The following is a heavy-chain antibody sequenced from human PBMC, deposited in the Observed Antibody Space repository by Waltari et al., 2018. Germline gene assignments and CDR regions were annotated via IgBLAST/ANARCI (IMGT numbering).Heavy chain of an antibody. Sequence: EVQLLESGGGLVQPGGSLRLSCAASGFTFSSYAMSWVRQAPGKGLEWVSAISGSGGSTYYADAVKGRFTISRDNSKNTLYLQMNSLRAEDTAVYYCASPDYGDSAKYDYWGQGTLVTVSS. V-gene: IGHV3-23*01. CDR3: ASPDYGDSAKYDY. J-gene: IGHJ4*02. CDR1: GFTFSSYA. CDR2: ISGSGGST. D-gene: IGHD4-17*01.